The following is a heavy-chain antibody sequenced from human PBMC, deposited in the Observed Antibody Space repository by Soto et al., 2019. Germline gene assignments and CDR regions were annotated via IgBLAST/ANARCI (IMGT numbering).Heavy chain of an antibody. Sequence: TETRRLSGSFSVVAVSISEICVSWIRQPPGKALEWLALIDWDDDKYYSTSLKTRLTISKDTSRNQVVLTMTNMDPVDTATYYCARTRRDGVTVYYSDYWRNRTPVTVSP. J-gene: IGHJ4*01. V-gene: IGHV2-70*01. D-gene: IGHD4-4*01. CDR2: IDWDDDK. CDR3: ARTRRDGVTVYYSDY. CDR1: VVAVSISEIC.